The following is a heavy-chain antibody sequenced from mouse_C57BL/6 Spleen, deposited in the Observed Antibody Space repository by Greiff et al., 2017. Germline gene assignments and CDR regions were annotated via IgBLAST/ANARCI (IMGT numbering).Heavy chain of an antibody. CDR1: GFTFSSYG. CDR3: ARQGYGSSNYYAMDY. Sequence: EVKLMESGGDLVKPGGSLKLSCAASGFTFSSYGMSWVRQTPDKRLEWVATISSGGSYTYYPDSVKGRFTISRDNAKNTLYLQMSSLKSEDTAMYYCARQGYGSSNYYAMDYWGQGTSVTVSS. V-gene: IGHV5-6*01. CDR2: ISSGGSYT. J-gene: IGHJ4*01. D-gene: IGHD1-1*01.